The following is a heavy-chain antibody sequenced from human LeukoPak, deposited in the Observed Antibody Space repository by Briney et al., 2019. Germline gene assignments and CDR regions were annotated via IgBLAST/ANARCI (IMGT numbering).Heavy chain of an antibody. CDR3: AKDPVPPPLYGPGANPDY. Sequence: SETLSLTCTVSGGSTSSSSYNWGWIRQPPGKGLEWIASIYYSGSTYYNPSLKSRVTISVDTSKNQFSLKLSSVTAADTAVYYCAKDPVPPPLYGPGANPDYWGQGTLVTVSS. J-gene: IGHJ4*02. CDR2: IYYSGST. V-gene: IGHV4-39*02. CDR1: GGSTSSSSYN. D-gene: IGHD3-10*01.